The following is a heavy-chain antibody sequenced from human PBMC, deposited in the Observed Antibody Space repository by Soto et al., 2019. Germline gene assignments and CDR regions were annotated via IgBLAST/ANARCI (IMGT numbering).Heavy chain of an antibody. J-gene: IGHJ6*02. CDR2: IVVGSGNT. D-gene: IGHD3-16*02. CDR1: GFTFTSSA. Sequence: SVKVSCEASGFTFTSSAVQWVRQARGQRLEWIGWIVVGSGNTNYAQKFQERVTITRDMSTSTAYMELSSLRSEDTAVYYCAAEPEYDYDYVWGSYRLKPYGMDVWGQGTTVTVSS. CDR3: AAEPEYDYDYVWGSYRLKPYGMDV. V-gene: IGHV1-58*01.